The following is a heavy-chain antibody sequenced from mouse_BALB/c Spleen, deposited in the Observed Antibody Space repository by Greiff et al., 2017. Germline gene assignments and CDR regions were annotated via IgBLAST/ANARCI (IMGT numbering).Heavy chain of an antibody. CDR1: GYSFTGYF. D-gene: IGHD1-2*01. CDR3: ARPTAKAWFAY. J-gene: IGHJ3*01. Sequence: VQLQQSGPELVKPGASVKISCKASGYSFTGYFMNWVMQSHGKSLEWIGRINPYNGDTFYNQKFKGKATLTVDKSSSTAHMELRSLASEDSAVYYCARPTAKAWFAYWGQGTLVTVSA. CDR2: INPYNGDT. V-gene: IGHV1-20*02.